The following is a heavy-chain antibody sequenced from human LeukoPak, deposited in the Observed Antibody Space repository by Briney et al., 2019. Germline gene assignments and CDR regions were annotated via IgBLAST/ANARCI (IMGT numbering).Heavy chain of an antibody. D-gene: IGHD3-9*01. Sequence: ASVKVSCKASGYTFTSYGITWVRQAPGQGLEWMGWISGYNGNTNYAQKPQGRVTMTTDTSTSTAYMELRSLRSDDTAVYYCATTSDILTGYFTFDYWGQGTLVTVSS. CDR3: ATTSDILTGYFTFDY. CDR2: ISGYNGNT. CDR1: GYTFTSYG. V-gene: IGHV1-18*01. J-gene: IGHJ4*02.